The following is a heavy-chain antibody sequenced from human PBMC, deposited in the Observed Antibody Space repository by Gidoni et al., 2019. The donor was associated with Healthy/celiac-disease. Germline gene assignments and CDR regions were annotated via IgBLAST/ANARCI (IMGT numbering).Heavy chain of an antibody. D-gene: IGHD3-3*01. CDR1: GYTFTSYG. J-gene: IGHJ5*02. V-gene: IGHV1-18*01. CDR2: ISAYNGNT. CDR3: AICSHYAFWSGRNSNWFDP. Sequence: QVQLVQSGAEVKKPGASVKVSCKDSGYTFTSYGISWVRQAPGQGLEWMGWISAYNGNTNYAQKLQGRVTMTTDTSTSTAYMELRSLRSYDTAVYYCAICSHYAFWSGRNSNWFDPWGQGTLVTVSS.